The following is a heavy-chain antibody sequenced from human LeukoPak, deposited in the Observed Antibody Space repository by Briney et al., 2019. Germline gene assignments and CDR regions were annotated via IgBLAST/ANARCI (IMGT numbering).Heavy chain of an antibody. D-gene: IGHD2-15*01. CDR3: ARVDWVVAATYHAFDI. J-gene: IGHJ3*02. CDR2: INSDGSST. Sequence: PGGSLRLSCAASGFTFSSYWMHWVRQAPGKGLVWVARINSDGSSTTYADSVKGRFTISRDNAKNTLYLQMNSLRAEDTAVYYCARVDWVVAATYHAFDIWGPGTMVTVSS. CDR1: GFTFSSYW. V-gene: IGHV3-74*01.